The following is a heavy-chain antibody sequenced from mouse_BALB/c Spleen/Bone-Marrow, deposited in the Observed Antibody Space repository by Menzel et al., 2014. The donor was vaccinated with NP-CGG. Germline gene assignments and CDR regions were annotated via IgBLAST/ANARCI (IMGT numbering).Heavy chain of an antibody. Sequence: EVNVVGSGGGLVKPGGSLKLSCAASGFTFSSYAMSWVRQSPEKRLEWVAEISSGGSYTYYPDTVTGRFTISRDNAKNTLYLEMSSLRSEDTAMYYCAREGLRRRAAMDYWGQGTSVTVSS. V-gene: IGHV5-9-4*01. D-gene: IGHD2-4*01. CDR3: AREGLRRRAAMDY. CDR1: GFTFSSYA. CDR2: ISSGGSYT. J-gene: IGHJ4*01.